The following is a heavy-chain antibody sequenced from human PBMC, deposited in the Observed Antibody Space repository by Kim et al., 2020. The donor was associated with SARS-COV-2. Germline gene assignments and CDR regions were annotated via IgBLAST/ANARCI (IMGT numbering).Heavy chain of an antibody. Sequence: GGSLRLSCAASGFIFSDYLMHWVRQAPGKGLEWVAVISADGSAKFYADSAMGRFTISRDNSKNTVYLQMNSLGVDDTADYYCSSQIKTGYWAQGTRVTVFS. CDR2: ISADGSAK. CDR3: SSQIKTGY. V-gene: IGHV3-30*03. J-gene: IGHJ4*02. CDR1: GFIFSDYL.